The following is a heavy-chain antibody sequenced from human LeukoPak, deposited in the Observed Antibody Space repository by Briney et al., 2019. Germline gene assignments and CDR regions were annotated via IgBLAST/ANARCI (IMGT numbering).Heavy chain of an antibody. CDR3: ARERLSSGGSSGMDV. D-gene: IGHD2-15*01. CDR2: ISSSSSYI. Sequence: GGSLRLSCAASGFTFSSYSMNWVRQAPGKGLEWVSSISSSSSYIYYADSVKGRFTISRDNAKSSLYLQMNSLRAEDTAVYYCARERLSSGGSSGMDVWGQGTTVTVSS. J-gene: IGHJ6*02. CDR1: GFTFSSYS. V-gene: IGHV3-21*01.